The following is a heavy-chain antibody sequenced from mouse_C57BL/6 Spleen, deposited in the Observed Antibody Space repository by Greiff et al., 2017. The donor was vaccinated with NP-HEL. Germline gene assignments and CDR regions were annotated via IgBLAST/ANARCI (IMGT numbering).Heavy chain of an antibody. V-gene: IGHV1-50*01. D-gene: IGHD1-1*01. J-gene: IGHJ2*01. CDR3: ARCPYGRDYFDY. Sequence: QVQLQQPGAELVKPGASVKLSCKASGYTFTSYWMQWVKQRPGQGLEWIGEIDPSDSYTNYNQKFKGKATLTVDTSSSTAYMQLSSLTSEDSAVYYCARCPYGRDYFDYWGKGTTLTVSS. CDR2: IDPSDSYT. CDR1: GYTFTSYW.